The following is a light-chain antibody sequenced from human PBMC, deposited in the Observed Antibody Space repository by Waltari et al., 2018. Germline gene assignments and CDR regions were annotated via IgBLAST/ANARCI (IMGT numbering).Light chain of an antibody. CDR2: GTS. J-gene: IGLJ2*01. CDR1: GSNLGAGYD. V-gene: IGLV1-40*01. CDR3: QSYDTSLSVV. Sequence: QSVLPPPPSVSGAPGQRVPIPCTGSGSNLGAGYDVNWYQQHPGKAPKLPIYGTSTRPPGVPDRFFGSQSGTSASLAITALQAEDEAEYYCQSYDTSLSVVFGGGTKLTVL.